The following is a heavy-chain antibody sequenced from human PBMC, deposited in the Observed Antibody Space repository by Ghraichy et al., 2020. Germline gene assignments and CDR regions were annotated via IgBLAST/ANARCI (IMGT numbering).Heavy chain of an antibody. CDR3: ARGSGYSYGFDY. CDR2: IYYSGST. Sequence: TLSLTCTVSGGSISGYYWSWIRQPPGKGLEWIGYIYYSGSTSYNPSLKSRVTISLDTSNTQFSLKLTSVTAADTAVYFCARGSGYSYGFDYWGQGTLVTVSS. D-gene: IGHD5-18*01. CDR1: GGSISGYY. J-gene: IGHJ4*02. V-gene: IGHV4-59*01.